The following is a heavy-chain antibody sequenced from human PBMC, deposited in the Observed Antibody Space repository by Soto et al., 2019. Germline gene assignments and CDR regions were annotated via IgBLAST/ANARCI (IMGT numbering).Heavy chain of an antibody. CDR2: TTAILGTR. CDR1: GDTLSHYG. V-gene: IGHV1-69*01. Sequence: QVQLVQSGAEVKKPGSSVKVSCKASGDTLSHYGVSWVRQVPGKGLEGMGGTTAILGTRDYAQKFQGRMTITADESTTTADMELNSLTSDDTAVDYCAAGDSSDTGDHGGQGTLVTVSS. D-gene: IGHD5-18*01. J-gene: IGHJ4*02. CDR3: AAGDSSDTGDH.